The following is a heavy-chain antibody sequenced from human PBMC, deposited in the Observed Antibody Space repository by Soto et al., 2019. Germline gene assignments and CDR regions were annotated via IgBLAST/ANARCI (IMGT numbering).Heavy chain of an antibody. CDR1: DTTHW. CDR3: ARLVNYYFGMDV. V-gene: IGHV5-51*01. Sequence: GESLNISCTASDTTHWIGWVRQKPGKGLEWMGIIYPSDSDTKYSPSFQGQVTISVDKSISTAYLHWSSLKASDTGAYYCARLVNYYFGMDVWGLGTTVTVSS. CDR2: IYPSDSDT. J-gene: IGHJ6*02.